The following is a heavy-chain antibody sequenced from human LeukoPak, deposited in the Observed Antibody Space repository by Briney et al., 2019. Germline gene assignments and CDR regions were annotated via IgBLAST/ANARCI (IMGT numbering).Heavy chain of an antibody. V-gene: IGHV4-59*08. Sequence: PSETLSLTCTVSGGSISSYYWSWIRQPPGKGLEWIGDIYYSGSTNFNPSLKSRVTISLDTSKNQFSLKLNSVTAADTAVYYCARHDPTYGDYGYWGQGTLVTVSS. CDR3: ARHDPTYGDYGY. D-gene: IGHD4-17*01. CDR1: GGSISSYY. CDR2: IYYSGST. J-gene: IGHJ4*02.